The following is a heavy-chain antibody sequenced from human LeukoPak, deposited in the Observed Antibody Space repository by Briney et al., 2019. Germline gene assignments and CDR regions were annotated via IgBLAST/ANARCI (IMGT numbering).Heavy chain of an antibody. Sequence: SETLSLTCTVSGGSFSGNYWIWIRQPPGKGLEWIGCIHYSGSSNYNPSLKSRVTISIDTSKNQISLRLSSVTAADTAVYYCARGRTFDNWGQGTLVTVSS. CDR3: ARGRTFDN. J-gene: IGHJ4*02. CDR1: GGSFSGNY. V-gene: IGHV4-59*01. CDR2: IHYSGSS.